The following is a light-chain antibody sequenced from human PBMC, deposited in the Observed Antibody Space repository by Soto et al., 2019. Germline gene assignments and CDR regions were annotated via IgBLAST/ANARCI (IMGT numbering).Light chain of an antibody. J-gene: IGKJ1*01. CDR1: QSVSSN. CDR3: QQYNDWPRT. CDR2: GAS. Sequence: IVLTQSPCTLSLSPGERATLSCRASQSVSSNLAWYQQKPGQAPRLLIYGASTRATGIPARFSGSGSGTESTLTISSLQSEDFVVYYCQQYNDWPRTFGQGTKVDNK. V-gene: IGKV3-15*01.